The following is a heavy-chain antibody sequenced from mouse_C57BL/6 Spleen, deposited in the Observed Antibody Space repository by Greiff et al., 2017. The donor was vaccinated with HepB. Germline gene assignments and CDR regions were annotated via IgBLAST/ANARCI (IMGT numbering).Heavy chain of an antibody. D-gene: IGHD1-1*01. CDR3: ARPIYGSSHWYFDV. V-gene: IGHV1-59*01. J-gene: IGHJ1*03. Sequence: QVQLKQPGAELVRPGTSVKLSCKASGYTFTSYWMHWVKQRPGQGLEWIGVIDPSDSYTNYNQKFKGKATLTVDTSSSTAYMQLSSLTSEDSAVYYCARPIYGSSHWYFDVWGTGTTVTVSS. CDR2: IDPSDSYT. CDR1: GYTFTSYW.